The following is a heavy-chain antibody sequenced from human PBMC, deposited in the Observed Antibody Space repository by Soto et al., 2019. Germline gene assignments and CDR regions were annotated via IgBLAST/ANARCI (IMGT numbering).Heavy chain of an antibody. Sequence: SLRLSCAASGFTFDDYAMHWVRQAPGKGLEWVSGISWNSGSIGYADSVKGRFTISRDNAKNSLYLQMNSLRAEDTALYYCAKDTGLWFGELYDYWGQGTLVTVSS. CDR1: GFTFDDYA. CDR2: ISWNSGSI. V-gene: IGHV3-9*01. J-gene: IGHJ4*02. CDR3: AKDTGLWFGELYDY. D-gene: IGHD3-10*01.